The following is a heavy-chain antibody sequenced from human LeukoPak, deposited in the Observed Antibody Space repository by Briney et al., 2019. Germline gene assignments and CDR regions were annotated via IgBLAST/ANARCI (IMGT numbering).Heavy chain of an antibody. CDR3: ATLVHQSVAGTDYFDY. D-gene: IGHD6-19*01. CDR2: ISSSSSTI. Sequence: PGGSLRLSCAASGFTFSSYSMNWVRQAPGKGLEWVSYISSSSSTIYYADSVKGRFTISRDNAKNSLYLQMNSLRDEDTAVYYCATLVHQSVAGTDYFDYWGQGTLVTVSS. CDR1: GFTFSSYS. V-gene: IGHV3-48*02. J-gene: IGHJ4*02.